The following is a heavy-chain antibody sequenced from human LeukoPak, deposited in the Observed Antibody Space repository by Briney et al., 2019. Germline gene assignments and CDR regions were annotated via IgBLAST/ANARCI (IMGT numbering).Heavy chain of an antibody. Sequence: GGSLRLSCIVSGFTFSSYAMNWVRQAPGKGLEWVAVISGSGDNTYYADSVKGRLTISRDNSKNTLYLQMNSLRAEDTAVYYCAKILHGGDTFDIWGQGTMVTVSS. CDR3: AKILHGGDTFDI. V-gene: IGHV3-23*01. CDR2: ISGSGDNT. J-gene: IGHJ3*02. CDR1: GFTFSSYA. D-gene: IGHD2-21*02.